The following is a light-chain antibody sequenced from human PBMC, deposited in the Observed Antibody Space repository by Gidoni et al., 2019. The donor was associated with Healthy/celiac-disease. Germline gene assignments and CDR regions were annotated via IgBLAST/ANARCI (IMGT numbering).Light chain of an antibody. J-gene: IGKJ1*01. CDR1: QSVSSSY. CDR2: GAS. CDR3: QQYGSSPPVT. Sequence: EIVLTQSPGTLSLSPGERATLSCRASQSVSSSYLAWYQQKPGQAPRLLIYGASSRATGLPDSFSGSGSGTDFTLTISRLEPEDFAVYYCQQYGSSPPVTFGQGTKVEIK. V-gene: IGKV3-20*01.